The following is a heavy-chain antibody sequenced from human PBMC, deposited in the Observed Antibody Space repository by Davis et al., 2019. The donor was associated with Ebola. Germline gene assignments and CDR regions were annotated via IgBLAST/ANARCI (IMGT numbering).Heavy chain of an antibody. Sequence: GESLKISCAASGFTFSSYWMSWVRQAPGKGLEWVANIKQDGSEKYYVDSVKGRFTISRDNAKNSLYLQMNSLRAEDTAVYYCARDSGYCSSTSCYRVSDYYYGMDVWGQGTTVTVSS. D-gene: IGHD2-2*02. CDR1: GFTFSSYW. CDR2: IKQDGSEK. V-gene: IGHV3-7*01. CDR3: ARDSGYCSSTSCYRVSDYYYGMDV. J-gene: IGHJ6*02.